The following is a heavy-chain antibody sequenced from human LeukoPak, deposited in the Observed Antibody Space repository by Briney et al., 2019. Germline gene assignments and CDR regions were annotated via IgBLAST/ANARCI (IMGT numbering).Heavy chain of an antibody. Sequence: SETLSLTFAVYGGSFSGYYWSWIRQPPGKGLEWIGEINHSGSTNYNPSLKSRVTISVDTSKNHFSLKLSSVTAADTAVYYCAREAVAGGSGSNYYYYGVDVWGQGTTVTVSS. D-gene: IGHD3-10*01. CDR1: GGSFSGYY. CDR3: AREAVAGGSGSNYYYYGVDV. CDR2: INHSGST. V-gene: IGHV4-34*01. J-gene: IGHJ6*02.